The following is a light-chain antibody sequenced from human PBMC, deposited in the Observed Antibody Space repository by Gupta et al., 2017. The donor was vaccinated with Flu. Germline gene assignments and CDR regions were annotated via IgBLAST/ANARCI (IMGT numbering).Light chain of an antibody. V-gene: IGLV3-10*01. CDR1: ALPKKF. CDR3: YSTDSSGDHGV. J-gene: IGLJ3*02. CDR2: DDS. Sequence: SYELTQPPSVSVSPGQTARITCSGAALPKKFAYWYQQKSGQAPVLVIYDDSKRPAGIPERFSASSSGTVATLTVSRAQVEDEADYYCYSTDSSGDHGVFGGGTRLTVL.